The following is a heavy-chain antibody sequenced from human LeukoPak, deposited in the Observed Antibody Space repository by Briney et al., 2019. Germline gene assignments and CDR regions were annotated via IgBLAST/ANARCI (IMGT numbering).Heavy chain of an antibody. D-gene: IGHD3-22*01. V-gene: IGHV4-34*01. CDR3: ARGRHDITMIVVVMTSVSYYLDV. CDR1: GGSFSGYH. Sequence: SETLSLTCAVYGGSFSGYHWTWIRQSPGKGLEWIGDINPSGSTYYNLSLKSRLTISVDTSKNQFSLKLRSVTAADTAVYYCARGRHDITMIVVVMTSVSYYLDVWGKGTTVTVS. CDR2: INPSGST. J-gene: IGHJ6*03.